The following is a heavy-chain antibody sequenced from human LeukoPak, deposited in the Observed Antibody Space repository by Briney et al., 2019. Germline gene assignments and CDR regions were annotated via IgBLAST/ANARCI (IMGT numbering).Heavy chain of an antibody. CDR2: ISSSGSTI. Sequence: GGSLRLSCAASGFTFSDYYMSWIRQAPGKGLEWVSYISSSGSTIYYADSVKGRFTISRDNAKNSLYLQMNSLRAEDTAVYYCSCQRIAAAGVYYYYYMDVWGKGTTVTVSS. CDR1: GFTFSDYY. J-gene: IGHJ6*03. CDR3: SCQRIAAAGVYYYYYMDV. V-gene: IGHV3-11*04. D-gene: IGHD6-13*01.